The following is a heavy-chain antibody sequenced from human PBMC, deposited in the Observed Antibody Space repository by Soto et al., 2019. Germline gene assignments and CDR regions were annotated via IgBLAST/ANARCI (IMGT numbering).Heavy chain of an antibody. D-gene: IGHD2-8*02. CDR2: ILVGGNT. Sequence: PGGSLRLSCAASGFTCSSYDMSWVRQAPGKGLEWVSTILVGGNTYYADSVKGRFTISRDNSKNTLYLQMNSLTAGDTAVYYCAKATATGGGAFDICGQGTMVTV. J-gene: IGHJ3*02. CDR1: GFTCSSYD. CDR3: AKATATGGGAFDI. V-gene: IGHV3-23*01.